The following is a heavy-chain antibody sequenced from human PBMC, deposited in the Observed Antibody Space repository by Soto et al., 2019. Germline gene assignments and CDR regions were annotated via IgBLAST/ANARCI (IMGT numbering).Heavy chain of an antibody. CDR3: GPDTLDY. J-gene: IGHJ4*02. CDR2: IWYDGSNK. V-gene: IGHV3-33*01. Sequence: QVKLVESGGGVGQPGRSLRLSCAASGFMFSSHGMHWIRQAPGKGLEWVAVIWYDGSNKYYADSVKGRFTISRDNSKNTLYLQMNSLRVEDTAVYYCGPDTLDYWGQGTLVTVSS. CDR1: GFMFSSHG.